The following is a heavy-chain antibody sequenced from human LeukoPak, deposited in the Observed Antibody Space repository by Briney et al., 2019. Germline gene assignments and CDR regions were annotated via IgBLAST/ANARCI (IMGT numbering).Heavy chain of an antibody. CDR1: VFIFSSYS. CDR3: RGIQAEIKYYYYMDV. D-gene: IGHD3-16*01. J-gene: IGHJ6*03. V-gene: IGHV3-21*01. Sequence: GGSLRLSCAASVFIFSSYSMNWVRQAPGKGLEWVSSISSSSNYIYYADSVKGRFTISRDNAKNSLYLQMNSLRPDDTAVYYCRGIQAEIKYYYYMDVWGKGTTVTVSS. CDR2: ISSSSNYI.